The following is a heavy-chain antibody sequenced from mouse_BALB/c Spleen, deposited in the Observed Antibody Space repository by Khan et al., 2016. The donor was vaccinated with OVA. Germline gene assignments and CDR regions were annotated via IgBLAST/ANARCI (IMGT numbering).Heavy chain of an antibody. V-gene: IGHV1-20*02. D-gene: IGHD1-1*01. Sequence: VQLKQSGPELVKPGASVKISCKASGYSFTGYFMNWVMQSHGKRLEWIGRINPHIGETFYNQKFKDKATLTVDESSSTAHMELRSLASEDSAVYYCARKNGSDFDYWGQGITLTVSS. CDR3: ARKNGSDFDY. J-gene: IGHJ2*01. CDR1: GYSFTGYF. CDR2: INPHIGET.